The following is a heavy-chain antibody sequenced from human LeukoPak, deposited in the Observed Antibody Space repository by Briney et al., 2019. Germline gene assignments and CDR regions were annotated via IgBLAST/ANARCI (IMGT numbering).Heavy chain of an antibody. CDR3: ATHDYGDSYYYYTDV. CDR2: IYHSGST. D-gene: IGHD4-17*01. CDR1: GYSISSGYY. V-gene: IGHV4-38-2*01. Sequence: SETLSLTCAVSGYSISSGYYWGWIRQPPGKGLEWIGSIYHSGSTYYNPSLKSRVTISVDTSKNQFSLKLSSVTAADTAVYYCATHDYGDSYYYYTDVWGKGTTVTVSS. J-gene: IGHJ6*03.